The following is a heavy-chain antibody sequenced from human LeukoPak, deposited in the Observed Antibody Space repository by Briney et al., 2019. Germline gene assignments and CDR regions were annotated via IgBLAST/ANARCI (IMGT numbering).Heavy chain of an antibody. CDR3: ARIVVVPAALYWYFDL. J-gene: IGHJ2*01. CDR1: GGSFSGYY. Sequence: PSETLSLTCAVYGGSFSGYYWSWIRQPPGKGLEWIGEINHSGSTNYNPSLKSRVTISVDTSKNQFSLKLSSVTAADTAVYYCARIVVVPAALYWYFDLWGRGTLVTVPS. V-gene: IGHV4-34*01. D-gene: IGHD2-2*01. CDR2: INHSGST.